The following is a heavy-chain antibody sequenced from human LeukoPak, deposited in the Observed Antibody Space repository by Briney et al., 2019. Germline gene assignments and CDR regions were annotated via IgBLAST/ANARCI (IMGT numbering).Heavy chain of an antibody. CDR2: ISGSGAYT. Sequence: GGSLRLACAASGLTFSSYAISWVRQAPGKGLGWVSTISGSGAYTYYADSVKGRFTISRDNSKNTLYLQMNSLRAEDTAVYYCAKYFASGSYYKLPHWGQGTLVTVSS. J-gene: IGHJ1*01. V-gene: IGHV3-23*01. CDR1: GLTFSSYA. CDR3: AKYFASGSYYKLPH. D-gene: IGHD3-10*01.